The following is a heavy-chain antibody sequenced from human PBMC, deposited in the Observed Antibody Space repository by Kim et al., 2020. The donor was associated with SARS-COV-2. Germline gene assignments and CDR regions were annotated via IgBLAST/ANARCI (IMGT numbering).Heavy chain of an antibody. V-gene: IGHV4-61*02. CDR2: IYTSGST. CDR1: GASISSGGYY. CDR3: ARDLWFPAAGTGSYYYYVMDV. Sequence: SETLSLTCTVSGASISSGGYYWSWIRQPAGKGLEWIGRIYTSGSTNYNPSLKSRVTISRDTPKNQLSLKLTSVTAADTAVYYCARDLWFPAAGTGSYYYYVMDVWSQGTTVTLSS. D-gene: IGHD6-13*01. J-gene: IGHJ6*02.